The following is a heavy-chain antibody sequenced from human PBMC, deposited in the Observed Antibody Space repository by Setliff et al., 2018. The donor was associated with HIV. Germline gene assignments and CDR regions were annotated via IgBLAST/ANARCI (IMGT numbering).Heavy chain of an antibody. Sequence: AASVKVSCKASGYTFTSYAMNWVRQAPGQGLEWMGWTNTNTGNPTYAQGFTGWFVFSLDTSVSTAYLQISSLKAEDTAVYYCARVEMATIYEAFDIWGQGTMVTVSS. V-gene: IGHV7-4-1*02. CDR3: ARVEMATIYEAFDI. D-gene: IGHD5-12*01. CDR2: TNTNTGNP. CDR1: GYTFTSYA. J-gene: IGHJ3*02.